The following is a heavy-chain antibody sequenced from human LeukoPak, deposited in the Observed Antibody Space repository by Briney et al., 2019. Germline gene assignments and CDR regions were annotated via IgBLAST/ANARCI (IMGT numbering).Heavy chain of an antibody. CDR1: GFTFSSYG. CDR2: IWYDGSNK. V-gene: IGHV3-33*01. Sequence: AGRSPRLSCAASGFTFSSYGMHWVRQAPGKGLEWVAVIWYDGSNKYYADSVKGRFTISRDNSKNTLYLQMSSLRAEDTAVYYCATLADPVGYWGQGTLVTVSS. CDR3: ATLADPVGY. J-gene: IGHJ4*02. D-gene: IGHD6-13*01.